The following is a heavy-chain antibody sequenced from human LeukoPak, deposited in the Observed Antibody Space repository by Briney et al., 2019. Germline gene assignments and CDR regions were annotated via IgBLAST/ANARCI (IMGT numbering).Heavy chain of an antibody. CDR3: ATRINWFDP. D-gene: IGHD3-10*01. V-gene: IGHV4-34*01. J-gene: IGHJ5*02. Sequence: SETLSLTCAVYGGSFSGYYWSWIRQPPGKGLEWIGEINHSGSTNYNPSLKGRVTISVDTSKNQFSLKLSSVTAADTAVYYCATRINWFDPWGQGTLVTVSS. CDR1: GGSFSGYY. CDR2: INHSGST.